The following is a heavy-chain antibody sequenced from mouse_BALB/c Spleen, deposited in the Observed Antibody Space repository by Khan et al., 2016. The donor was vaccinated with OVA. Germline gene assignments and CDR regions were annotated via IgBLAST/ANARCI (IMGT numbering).Heavy chain of an antibody. J-gene: IGHJ3*01. CDR1: GYTFTDYG. Sequence: QIQLVQSGPELKKPGETVKISCKASGYTFTDYGVNWVKQAPGKGLNWMGHINTYTGEPTYADDFKGRFAFSLETSARTAFLPINDLKNEDTATYFCTRSPTWFIYWGQGTLVTVSA. CDR3: TRSPTWFIY. V-gene: IGHV9-3-1*01. CDR2: INTYTGEP.